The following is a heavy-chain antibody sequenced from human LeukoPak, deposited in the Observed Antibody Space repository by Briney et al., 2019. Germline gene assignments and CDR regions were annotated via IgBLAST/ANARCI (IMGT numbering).Heavy chain of an antibody. V-gene: IGHV3-11*01. D-gene: IGHD1-26*01. CDR1: GFTFSDSY. CDR3: ARIYSGSHYS. J-gene: IGHJ4*02. Sequence: GGSLRLSCAASGFTFSDSYMNWIRQAPGKGLEWISYIGSSGSPICYADSVKGRFTISRDNAKNSLYLQMNSLRAEDTAVYYCARIYSGSHYSWGQGTLVTISS. CDR2: IGSSGSPI.